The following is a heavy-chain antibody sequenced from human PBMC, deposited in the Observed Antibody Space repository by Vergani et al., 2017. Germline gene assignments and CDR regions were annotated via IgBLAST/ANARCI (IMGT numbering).Heavy chain of an antibody. CDR3: ARRGGYYYGSGSYPYDAFDI. Sequence: EVQLVQSGAEVKKPGESLKISCKGSGYSFTSYWIGWVRQMPGKGLEWMGIIYPGDSDTRYSPSFQGQVTIPADKSISTAYLQWSSLKASDTAMYYCARRGGYYYGSGSYPYDAFDIWGQGTMVTVSS. V-gene: IGHV5-51*01. J-gene: IGHJ3*02. CDR1: GYSFTSYW. D-gene: IGHD3-10*01. CDR2: IYPGDSDT.